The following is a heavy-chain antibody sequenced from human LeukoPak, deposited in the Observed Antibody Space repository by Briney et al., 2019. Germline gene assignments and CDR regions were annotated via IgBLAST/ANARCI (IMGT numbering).Heavy chain of an antibody. D-gene: IGHD5-24*01. Sequence: QTGGSLRLSCAAPGFNLRSDWMHSVRQAPRKGLVWVSRINSDGSSTNYADSVKGRFTISRDNAKNTLYLQMNRLRSMDTAVFYCARDGYNLDAFDIWGQGTMVTVSS. CDR1: GFNLRSDW. J-gene: IGHJ3*02. V-gene: IGHV3-74*01. CDR2: INSDGSST. CDR3: ARDGYNLDAFDI.